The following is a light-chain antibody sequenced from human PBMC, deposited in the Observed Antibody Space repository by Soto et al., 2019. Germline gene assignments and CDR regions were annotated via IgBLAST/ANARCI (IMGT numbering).Light chain of an antibody. V-gene: IGKV2-30*02. J-gene: IGKJ4*01. CDR3: MHGTHWPRS. Sequence: DVVVTQSPLSLPVIFGQPASISCRSSQSLVHSDGNTYLNWFQQRPGQFPRCLIYKVSERDSGVPCRFSGSGSGTNFTLKISRVEAEDVGVYFCMHGTHWPRSFGEGTKVETK. CDR1: QSLVHSDGNTY. CDR2: KVS.